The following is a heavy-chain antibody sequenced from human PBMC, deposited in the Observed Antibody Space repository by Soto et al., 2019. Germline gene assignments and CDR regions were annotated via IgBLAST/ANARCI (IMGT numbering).Heavy chain of an antibody. CDR1: SGSISSSNW. D-gene: IGHD2-15*01. CDR2: IYHSGST. Sequence: QVQLQEAGPGLVKPSGTLSLTCAVSSGSISSSNWWGWVRQPPGKGLGWVGEIYHSGSTNYNPSLKSRVTISVDKSKNQFSLKLSSVTAADTAVYYCASGRRGYCSGGSCYGWFDPWGQGTLVTVSS. J-gene: IGHJ5*02. V-gene: IGHV4-4*02. CDR3: ASGRRGYCSGGSCYGWFDP.